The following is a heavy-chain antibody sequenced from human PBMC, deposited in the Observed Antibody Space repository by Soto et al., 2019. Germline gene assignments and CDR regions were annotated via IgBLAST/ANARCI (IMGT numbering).Heavy chain of an antibody. J-gene: IGHJ4*02. D-gene: IGHD3-22*01. V-gene: IGHV3-23*01. CDR2: ISQSGRGSA. CDR3: ARGRYLDSSDYWVANLPFDH. CDR1: GFTFNSYV. Sequence: GGSLRLSCAASGFTFNSYVMTWVRQAPGEGLEWVSSISQSGRGSAYYADSVKGRFTISRDNSENTLFLQMNNLRDEDTALYYCARGRYLDSSDYWVANLPFDHWGLGTLVTVSS.